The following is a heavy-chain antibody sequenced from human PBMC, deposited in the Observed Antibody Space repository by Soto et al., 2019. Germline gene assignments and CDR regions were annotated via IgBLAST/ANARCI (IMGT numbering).Heavy chain of an antibody. Sequence: PGGSLRLSCAASGFTFSSYAISWVRQAPGKGLEWVSAISGSGGSTYYADSVKGRFTISRDNSKNTLYLQMNSLRAEDTAVYYCAKEGTTTRNSGFFSYYGMDVWGQGTTVTVSS. V-gene: IGHV3-23*01. CDR1: GFTFSSYA. J-gene: IGHJ6*02. CDR3: AKEGTTTRNSGFFSYYGMDV. CDR2: ISGSGGST. D-gene: IGHD1-1*01.